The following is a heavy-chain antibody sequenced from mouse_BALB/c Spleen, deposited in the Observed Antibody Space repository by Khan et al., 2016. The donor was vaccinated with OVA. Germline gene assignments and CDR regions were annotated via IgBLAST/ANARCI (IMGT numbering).Heavy chain of an antibody. Sequence: EVELVESGGDLVKSGGSLKLSCAASGFTFSSYSMSWVRQTPDKRLEWVASISSGGDYTYYPDSVKGRFTISRDNAKNTLYLQMSDLKSEDTAVYYCADHLAGSCAYWDQGTLVTVSA. CDR2: ISSGGDYT. CDR1: GFTFSSYS. J-gene: IGHJ3*01. V-gene: IGHV5-6*01. CDR3: ADHLAGSCAY. D-gene: IGHD1-1*01.